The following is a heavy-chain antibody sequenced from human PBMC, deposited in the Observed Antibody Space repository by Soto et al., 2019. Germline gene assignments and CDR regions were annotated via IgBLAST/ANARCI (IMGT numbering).Heavy chain of an antibody. Sequence: QLQLQESGSGLVKPSQTLSLTCAVSGGSISSGGYSWSWIRQPPGKGLEWIGYIYHSGSTYYNPSLKSXGTXSXARSKNQFSLKLSSVTAADTAVYYCARVSAAMDFDYWGQGTLVTVSS. J-gene: IGHJ4*02. CDR1: GGSISSGGYS. CDR3: ARVSAAMDFDY. V-gene: IGHV4-30-2*01. D-gene: IGHD5-18*01. CDR2: IYHSGST.